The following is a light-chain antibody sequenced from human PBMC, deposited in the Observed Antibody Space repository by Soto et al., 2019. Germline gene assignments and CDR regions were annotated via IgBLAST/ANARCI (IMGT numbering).Light chain of an antibody. Sequence: QYALTQPPSASGSPGQSVTISCTGTSSDVGGYNYVSWYQQHPGKAPKLMIYEVSKRPSGVPDRFSGSKSGNTASLTVSGLQAEDEADYYCSSYAGSNNLVFGGGTKLTFL. CDR1: SSDVGGYNY. V-gene: IGLV2-8*01. CDR3: SSYAGSNNLV. J-gene: IGLJ3*02. CDR2: EVS.